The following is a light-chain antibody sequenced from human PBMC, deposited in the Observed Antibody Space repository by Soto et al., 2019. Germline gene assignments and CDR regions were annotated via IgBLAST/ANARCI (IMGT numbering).Light chain of an antibody. Sequence: NFMLTQPHSVSESPGKTVTISCTRSSGSIASNYVQWYQQRPGSSPPTVIYEDNQRPSGVPDRFSGSIDSSSNSASLTVSGLETEDEADYYCQSYGAANQVFGGGTKLAVL. CDR1: SGSIASNY. V-gene: IGLV6-57*01. CDR2: EDN. J-gene: IGLJ3*02. CDR3: QSYGAANQV.